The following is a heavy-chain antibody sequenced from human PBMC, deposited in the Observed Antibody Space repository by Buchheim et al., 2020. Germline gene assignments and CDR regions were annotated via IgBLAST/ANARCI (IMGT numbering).Heavy chain of an antibody. CDR1: GFTFSSYG. D-gene: IGHD6-13*01. CDR2: IWYDGSNK. J-gene: IGHJ4*02. Sequence: QVQLVESGGGVVQPGRSLRLSCAASGFTFSSYGMHWVRQAPGKGLEWVAVIWYDGSNKYYADSVKGRFTISRDNSKNTLYLQMNSLRAEDTAVYYCAGDRSGSSWQNYFDYWGQGTL. V-gene: IGHV3-33*01. CDR3: AGDRSGSSWQNYFDY.